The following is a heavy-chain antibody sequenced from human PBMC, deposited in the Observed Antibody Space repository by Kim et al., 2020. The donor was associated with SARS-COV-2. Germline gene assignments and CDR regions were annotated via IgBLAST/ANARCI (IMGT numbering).Heavy chain of an antibody. Sequence: GGSLRLSCVASGFRFISHAMTWVRQAPGKGLERVSIISGGGDTIYYADSVKGRFTVSRDNSKNTLYLQMNSLRAEDTALYFCAKNQSGNYYYYSGMDVWG. D-gene: IGHD1-26*01. V-gene: IGHV3-23*01. CDR2: ISGGGDTI. CDR3: AKNQSGNYYYYSGMDV. J-gene: IGHJ6*01. CDR1: GFRFISHA.